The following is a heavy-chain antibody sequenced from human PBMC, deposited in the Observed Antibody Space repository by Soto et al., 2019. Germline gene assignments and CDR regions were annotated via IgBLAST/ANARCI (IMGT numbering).Heavy chain of an antibody. CDR2: IIPIFGTA. CDR1: GGTFSSYA. CDR3: ARDPSIVVVPAAALAMDV. V-gene: IGHV1-69*06. Sequence: QVQLVQSGAEVKKPGSSVKVSCKASGGTFSSYAIGWVRQAPGQGLEWMGGIIPIFGTANYAQKFQGRVTITADKSTSTAYMELSSLRSEDTAVYYCARDPSIVVVPAAALAMDVWGQGTTVTVSS. J-gene: IGHJ6*02. D-gene: IGHD2-2*01.